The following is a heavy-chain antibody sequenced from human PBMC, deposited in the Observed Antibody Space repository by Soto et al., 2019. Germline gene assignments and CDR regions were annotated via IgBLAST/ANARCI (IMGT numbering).Heavy chain of an antibody. CDR2: INPNSGGT. CDR3: ARGAKGYQLLSGHSDY. V-gene: IGHV1-2*04. J-gene: IGHJ4*02. D-gene: IGHD2-2*01. CDR1: GYTFTGYY. Sequence: ASVKVSCKASGYTFTGYYMHWVRQAPGQGLEWMGWINPNSGGTNYAQKFQGWVTMTRDTSISTAYMELSRLRSDDTAVYYCARGAKGYQLLSGHSDYWGQGTLVTVSS.